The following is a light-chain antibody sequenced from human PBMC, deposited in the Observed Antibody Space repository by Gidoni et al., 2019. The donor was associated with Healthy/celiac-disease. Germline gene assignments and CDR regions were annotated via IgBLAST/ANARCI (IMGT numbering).Light chain of an antibody. V-gene: IGKV3-15*01. CDR3: QLGRT. CDR2: GAS. Sequence: EIVITQSPATLSVSPGERATLSCRASQSVSSNLAWYQQKPGQAPRLLIYGASTRATGIPARFSGSGSGPEFTLTISSLQSEDFAVYYCQLGRTFGQGTKVEIK. J-gene: IGKJ1*01. CDR1: QSVSSN.